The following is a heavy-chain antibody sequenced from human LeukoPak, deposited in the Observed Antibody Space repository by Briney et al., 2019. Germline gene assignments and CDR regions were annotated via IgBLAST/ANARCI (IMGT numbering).Heavy chain of an antibody. Sequence: PSETLSLTCSVSHDSISTYFCNWIRQPAGKGLEWIGYIYYSGSTNYNPSLKSRVTISVDTSKNQFSLKLSSVTAADTAIYYCARRLYDSSGYYLDYWGQGTLVTVSS. CDR3: ARRLYDSSGYYLDY. CDR1: HDSISTYF. CDR2: IYYSGST. J-gene: IGHJ4*02. V-gene: IGHV4-59*01. D-gene: IGHD3-22*01.